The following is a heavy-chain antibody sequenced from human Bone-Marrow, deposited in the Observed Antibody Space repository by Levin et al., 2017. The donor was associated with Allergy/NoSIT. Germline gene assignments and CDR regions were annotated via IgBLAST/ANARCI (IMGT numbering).Heavy chain of an antibody. CDR2: IYYSGST. CDR3: ATDYYDSREGGPFDN. J-gene: IGHJ4*02. D-gene: IGHD3-22*01. Sequence: SETLSLTCTVFGDSISSGDYYWSWIRQPPGRGLEWIGNIYYSGSTHYNPSLKSRVTISVDTSKDQFSLKLSSVTAADTAVYYCATDYYDSREGGPFDNWGQGTLVTVSS. CDR1: GDSISSGDYY. V-gene: IGHV4-30-4*01.